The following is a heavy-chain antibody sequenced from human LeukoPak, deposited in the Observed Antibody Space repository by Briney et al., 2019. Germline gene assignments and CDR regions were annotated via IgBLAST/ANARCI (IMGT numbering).Heavy chain of an antibody. V-gene: IGHV1-46*01. CDR3: ARDPSSGWYYYYGMDV. Sequence: ASVTVSCKASGYTFTSYYMHWVRQAPGQGLEWMGIINPSGGSTSYAQKFQGRVTMTRDTSTSTVYMELSSLRSEDTAVYYCARDPSSGWYYYYGMDVWGQGTTVTVSS. J-gene: IGHJ6*02. CDR1: GYTFTSYY. CDR2: INPSGGST. D-gene: IGHD6-19*01.